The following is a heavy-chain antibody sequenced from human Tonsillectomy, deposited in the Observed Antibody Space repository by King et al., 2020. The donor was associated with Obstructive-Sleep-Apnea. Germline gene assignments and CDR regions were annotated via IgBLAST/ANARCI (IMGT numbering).Heavy chain of an antibody. D-gene: IGHD6-19*01. J-gene: IGHJ4*02. CDR3: VKDKNSGWYVDYFDY. CDR1: GFTFDDFA. Sequence: VQLVESGGGLVQPGRSLRLSCAASGFTFDDFAMHWVRQAPGKGLEWVSGISWNSGSIGYADSVKGRFTISRDNAKNCLYLQMNSLRVEDTALYYCVKDKNSGWYVDYFDYWGQGTLVTVSS. CDR2: ISWNSGSI. V-gene: IGHV3-9*01.